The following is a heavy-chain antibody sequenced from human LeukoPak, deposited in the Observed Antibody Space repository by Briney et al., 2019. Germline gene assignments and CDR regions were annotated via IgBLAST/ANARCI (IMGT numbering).Heavy chain of an antibody. D-gene: IGHD6-13*01. V-gene: IGHV3-33*06. Sequence: GGSLRLSCAASGFTFSTYGMHWVRQAPGKGLEWVTLIWYDGSYENYADSVKGRFTTSRDNSKNTLFLQMNSLRAEDTAVYYCAKDWGLASPYYFMDVWGKGTTVTVSS. CDR2: IWYDGSYE. CDR3: AKDWGLASPYYFMDV. CDR1: GFTFSTYG. J-gene: IGHJ6*03.